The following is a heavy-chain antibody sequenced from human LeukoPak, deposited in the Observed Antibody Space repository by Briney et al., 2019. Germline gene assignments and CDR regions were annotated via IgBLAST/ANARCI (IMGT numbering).Heavy chain of an antibody. D-gene: IGHD6-19*01. Sequence: GESLKISCKGSGYTFSSYWIGWVRQMPGKGLEWMGIIYPGDSDTRYSPSFKGQVTMSADKSINTAYLQWSSLKASDTAMYYCARNLGYSSGWYSDYWGQGTLVTVSS. CDR1: GYTFSSYW. CDR3: ARNLGYSSGWYSDY. CDR2: IYPGDSDT. V-gene: IGHV5-51*01. J-gene: IGHJ4*02.